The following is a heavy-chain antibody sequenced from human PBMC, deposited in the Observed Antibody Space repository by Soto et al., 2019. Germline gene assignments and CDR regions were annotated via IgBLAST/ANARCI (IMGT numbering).Heavy chain of an antibody. V-gene: IGHV1-69*08. CDR3: AREDRDRETGLVPAAIDGMDV. J-gene: IGHJ6*02. D-gene: IGHD2-2*01. CDR2: VIPIFGIA. CDR1: GGTFSRYS. Sequence: QVQLVQSGAEVKKPGYSVKVSCKASGGTFSRYSIPWVRQATGHGLEWIGRVIPIFGIASYAQKFQGRVTITAYESTSTAYMELSSLRSDDTAVYYCAREDRDRETGLVPAAIDGMDVWGQVTTVTVSS.